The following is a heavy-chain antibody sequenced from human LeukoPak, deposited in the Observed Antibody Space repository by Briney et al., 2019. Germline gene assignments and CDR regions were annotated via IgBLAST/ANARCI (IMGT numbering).Heavy chain of an antibody. J-gene: IGHJ6*04. Sequence: GRSLRLSCAASGLTFSSYGMHWVRQAPGKGLEWVAVIWYDGSNTYYADSVKGRFTISRDNSKNTLYLQMNSLRAEDTAIYYCATLLQGDGMDVWGKGTTVTVSS. V-gene: IGHV3-33*01. CDR2: IWYDGSNT. CDR3: ATLLQGDGMDV. CDR1: GLTFSSYG. D-gene: IGHD4-11*01.